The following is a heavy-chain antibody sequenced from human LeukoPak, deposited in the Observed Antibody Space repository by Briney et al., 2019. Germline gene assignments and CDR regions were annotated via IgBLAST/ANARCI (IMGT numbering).Heavy chain of an antibody. CDR1: GGSVSSGSYY. D-gene: IGHD3-22*01. J-gene: IGHJ3*02. CDR3: ASLHYYDSSGSLSGAFDI. CDR2: IYYSGST. Sequence: SETLSLTCTVSGGSVSSGSYYWSWIRQPPGKGLEWIGYIYYSGSTNYNPSLKSRVTISVDTSKNQFSLKLSSVTAADTAVYYCASLHYYDSSGSLSGAFDIWGEGTMVTVSS. V-gene: IGHV4-61*01.